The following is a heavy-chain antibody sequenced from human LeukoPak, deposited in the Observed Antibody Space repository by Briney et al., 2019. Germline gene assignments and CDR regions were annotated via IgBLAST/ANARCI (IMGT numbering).Heavy chain of an antibody. CDR2: IYPSGST. Sequence: SETLSLTCTVSGSSISSYYWSWIRQPAGKGLEWIGRIYPSGSTNYSPSLKSRVAMSIDTSKRQFSLKLNSVTAADTAVYYCAREDYCGSAADYWGQGTLVTVPS. D-gene: IGHD3-10*01. J-gene: IGHJ4*02. CDR1: GSSISSYY. V-gene: IGHV4-4*07. CDR3: AREDYCGSAADY.